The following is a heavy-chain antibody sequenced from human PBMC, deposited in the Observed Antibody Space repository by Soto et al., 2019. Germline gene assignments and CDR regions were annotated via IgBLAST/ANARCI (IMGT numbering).Heavy chain of an antibody. CDR2: INSDRSST. V-gene: IGHV3-74*01. J-gene: IGHJ4*02. CDR1: GLTFRTCW. CDR3: ASGGSSLNFDS. D-gene: IGHD6-6*01. Sequence: EVQLVESGGGLVQPGGSLRLSCAASGLTFRTCWMQWVRQAPGKGLVWVSWINSDRSSTSYAESVKGRFTISRDNAKNTLYLQMNSLRAEDTAVYYCASGGSSLNFDSWGQGTLVTVSS.